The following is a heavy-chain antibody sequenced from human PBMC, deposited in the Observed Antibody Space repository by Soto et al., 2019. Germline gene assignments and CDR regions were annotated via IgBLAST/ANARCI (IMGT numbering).Heavy chain of an antibody. CDR1: GGTFSSYA. CDR3: ASPDSTAIAPFDY. CDR2: IIPIFGTA. V-gene: IGHV1-69*05. D-gene: IGHD5-18*01. J-gene: IGHJ4*02. Sequence: ASVKVSCKASGGTFSSYAISWVRQAPGQGLEWMGGIIPIFGTANYAQKFQGRVTITTDESTSTAYMELSSLRSEDTAVYYCASPDSTAIAPFDYWGQGTLVTVSS.